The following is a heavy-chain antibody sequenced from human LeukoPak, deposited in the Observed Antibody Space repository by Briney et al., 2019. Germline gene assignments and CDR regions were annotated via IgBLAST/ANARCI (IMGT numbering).Heavy chain of an antibody. Sequence: ASVKVSCKASGYTFTGYYIHWVRQAPGQGLEWMGWINPNSGGTNYAQKFQGRVTMTRDTSINTAYMELSRLRSDDTAVYYCARDDVLTGPHSGGGTSEEFDPWGQGTLVTVSS. V-gene: IGHV1-2*02. CDR2: INPNSGGT. J-gene: IGHJ5*02. D-gene: IGHD3-9*01. CDR3: ARDDVLTGPHSGGGTSEEFDP. CDR1: GYTFTGYY.